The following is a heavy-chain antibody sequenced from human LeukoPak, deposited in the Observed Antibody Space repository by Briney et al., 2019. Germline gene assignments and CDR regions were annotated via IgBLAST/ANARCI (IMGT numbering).Heavy chain of an antibody. CDR3: ARDFSARYTIDY. Sequence: GGSLRLSCAASGFAFNEYNMHWVRQAPGKGPEWVTFIFYDGSSKKEADSVKGRFSISRDNSKNTVYLQMNSLRPEDTAVYYCARDFSARYTIDYWGQGTLVTVSS. CDR1: GFAFNEYN. V-gene: IGHV3-30*04. J-gene: IGHJ4*02. D-gene: IGHD5-18*01. CDR2: IFYDGSSK.